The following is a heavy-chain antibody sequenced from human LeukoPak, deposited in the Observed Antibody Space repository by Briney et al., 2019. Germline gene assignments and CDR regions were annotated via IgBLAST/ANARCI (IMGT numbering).Heavy chain of an antibody. D-gene: IGHD5-24*01. J-gene: IGHJ4*02. Sequence: GGSLRLSCAASGFTFSDYYMSWIRQAPGKGLEWVSYISSGDDIIYYADSVKGRFTISRDNAKNSLYLQMNSLRADDTAVYYCARGERPDGYNPTLFDYWGQGTLVTVSS. V-gene: IGHV3-11*01. CDR2: ISSGDDII. CDR3: ARGERPDGYNPTLFDY. CDR1: GFTFSDYY.